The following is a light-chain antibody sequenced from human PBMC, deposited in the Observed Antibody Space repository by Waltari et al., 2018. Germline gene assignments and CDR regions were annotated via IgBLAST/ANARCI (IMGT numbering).Light chain of an antibody. CDR3: SSFTTIGTLVV. V-gene: IGLV2-14*01. Sequence: QSALTQPASVSGSPGQSITISCTGTSSDVGGYNHVSWYQQQPGKAPKLLILEVTNRPSGISNRFSGSKSCNTASLTISGLQAEDEGEYYCSSFTTIGTLVVFGGGTKVTVL. J-gene: IGLJ2*01. CDR1: SSDVGGYNH. CDR2: EVT.